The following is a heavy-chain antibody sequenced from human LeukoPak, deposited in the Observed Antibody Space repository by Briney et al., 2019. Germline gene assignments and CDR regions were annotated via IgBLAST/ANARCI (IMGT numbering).Heavy chain of an antibody. CDR3: ARLGSYYDMDV. Sequence: GGSLRLSCAASGFTVSSKYMSWVRQAPGKGLEWVSLLYSGETTYYADSVKGRFTISRDNSKNTLYLQMNSLRAEDTAVYYCARLGSYYDMDVWGPGTTVTVSS. D-gene: IGHD3-10*01. CDR2: LYSGETT. CDR1: GFTVSSKY. V-gene: IGHV3-53*01. J-gene: IGHJ6*02.